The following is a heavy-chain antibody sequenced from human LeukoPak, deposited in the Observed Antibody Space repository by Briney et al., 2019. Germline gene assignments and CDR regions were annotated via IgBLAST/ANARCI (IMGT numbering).Heavy chain of an antibody. CDR3: AREDQEHYDILTGYSTVAFDI. D-gene: IGHD3-9*01. CDR1: GGTFSSYA. V-gene: IGHV1-69*05. Sequence: SVKVSCXASGGTFSSYAISWVRQAPGQGLEWMGRIIPIFGTANYAQKFQVRVTVTTDESTSTAYMELSSLRSEDTAVYYCAREDQEHYDILTGYSTVAFDIWGQGTMVTVSS. CDR2: IIPIFGTA. J-gene: IGHJ3*02.